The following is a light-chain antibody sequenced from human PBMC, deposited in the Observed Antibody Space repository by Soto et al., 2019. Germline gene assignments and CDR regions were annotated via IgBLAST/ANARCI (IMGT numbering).Light chain of an antibody. CDR3: QQFRNWPWT. V-gene: IGKV3D-15*01. Sequence: IVLTQSPGTLSGSPGERVTVCWRASQSISINLAWYQHKPGQAPRLPIHGASTRATGIPARISGSGSGTEFTLTISSLQSEDFAVYYCQQFRNWPWTFGQGTKVDI. J-gene: IGKJ1*01. CDR2: GAS. CDR1: QSISIN.